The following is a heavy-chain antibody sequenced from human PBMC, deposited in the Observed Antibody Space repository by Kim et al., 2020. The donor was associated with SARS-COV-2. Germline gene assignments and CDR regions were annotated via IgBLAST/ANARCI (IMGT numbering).Heavy chain of an antibody. Sequence: SGPTLVNPTQTLTLTCTFSGFSLSTSGVGVGWIRQPPGKALEWLALIYLDDDKRYSPSLKSRLTITKDTSKNQVVLTMTNMDPVDTATYYCAHRPPVFYSAYFDYWGQGTLVTVSS. CDR3: AHRPPVFYSAYFDY. V-gene: IGHV2-5*02. D-gene: IGHD4-4*01. CDR2: IYLDDDK. J-gene: IGHJ4*02. CDR1: GFSLSTSGVG.